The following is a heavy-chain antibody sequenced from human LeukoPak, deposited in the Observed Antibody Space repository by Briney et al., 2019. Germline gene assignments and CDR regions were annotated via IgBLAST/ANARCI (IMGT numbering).Heavy chain of an antibody. J-gene: IGHJ6*02. CDR2: IGSDNKP. CDR1: GFTFSAYA. D-gene: IGHD3-10*02. V-gene: IGHV3-23*01. CDR3: TRDLQYYVALDV. Sequence: PGGSLRLSCEASGFTFSAYARIWVRQAPGKGLGWVSSIGSDNKPHYSESVKGRFAISRDNSKSMLFLQLNSLRAEDTALYYCTRDLQYYVALDVWGQGTTVTVSS.